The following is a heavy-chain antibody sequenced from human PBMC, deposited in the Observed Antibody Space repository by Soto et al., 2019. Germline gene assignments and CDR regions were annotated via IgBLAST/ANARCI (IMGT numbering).Heavy chain of an antibody. D-gene: IGHD3-22*01. V-gene: IGHV4-34*01. CDR1: DGSFGGHY. Sequence: PSETLSLTCAVYDGSFGGHYWSWIRQPPGKGLEWIGEINHSGSAKYNPSLKSRVTISVDTSKNQFSLKLTSVTAADTAVYYCAEGGKYYDNSGYYSEYFGYWGQGTPVTVSS. CDR2: INHSGSA. J-gene: IGHJ4*02. CDR3: AEGGKYYDNSGYYSEYFGY.